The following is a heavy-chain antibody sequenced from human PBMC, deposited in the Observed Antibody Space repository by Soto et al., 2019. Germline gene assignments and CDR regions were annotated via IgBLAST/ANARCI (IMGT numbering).Heavy chain of an antibody. CDR3: ARGRGAAAGTRDWFDP. Sequence: PGESLKISCKGSGYSFTSYWISWVRQMHGKGLEWMGRIDPSDSYTNYSPSFQGHVTISADKSISTAYLQWSSLKASDTAMYYCARGRGAAAGTRDWFDPWGQGTLVTVS. CDR1: GYSFTSYW. J-gene: IGHJ5*02. D-gene: IGHD6-13*01. V-gene: IGHV5-10-1*01. CDR2: IDPSDSYT.